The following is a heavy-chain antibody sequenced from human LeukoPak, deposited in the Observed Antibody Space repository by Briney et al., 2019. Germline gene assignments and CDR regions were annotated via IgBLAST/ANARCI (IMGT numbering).Heavy chain of an antibody. V-gene: IGHV1-18*01. D-gene: IGHD3-10*01. CDR3: ARAHGSGNYYGMDV. J-gene: IGHJ6*02. CDR2: ITVYNGNT. Sequence: ASVKVSCKASGYTFSNYHITWVRQAPGQGLEWMGWITVYNGNTNYAERLQCRVTMTTDTSTSTVYLEMRSLRSDDTAVYYCARAHGSGNYYGMDVWGQGTTVTVSS. CDR1: GYTFSNYH.